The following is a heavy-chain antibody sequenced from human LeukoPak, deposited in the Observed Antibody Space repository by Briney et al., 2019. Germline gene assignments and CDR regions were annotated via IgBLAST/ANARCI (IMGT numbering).Heavy chain of an antibody. D-gene: IGHD2-15*01. CDR1: GGSISSYS. CDR2: IYYSGST. CDR3: SRRGGYCSGGSCELDY. J-gene: IGHJ4*02. V-gene: IGHV4-59*08. Sequence: SETLSLTCTVSGGSISSYSWSWLRQPPGKGLEWIGYIYYSGSTNYNPSLISRVTISIDTSKNQFSLKLRSVPAADPAVDYISRRGGYCSGGSCELDYWGQGTLVTVSS.